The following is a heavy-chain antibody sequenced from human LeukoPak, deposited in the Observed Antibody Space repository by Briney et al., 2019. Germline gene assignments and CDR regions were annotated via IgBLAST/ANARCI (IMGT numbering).Heavy chain of an antibody. J-gene: IGHJ6*02. V-gene: IGHV3-48*01. Sequence: PGGSLRLSCAASGFTFSSYSMNWVRQAPGKGLEWVSYISSSSSTIYYADPVKGRFTISRDNAKNSLYLQMNSLRAEDTAVYYCARGYDFWSANYYYGMDVWGQGTTVTVSS. CDR2: ISSSSSTI. CDR1: GFTFSSYS. CDR3: ARGYDFWSANYYYGMDV. D-gene: IGHD3-3*01.